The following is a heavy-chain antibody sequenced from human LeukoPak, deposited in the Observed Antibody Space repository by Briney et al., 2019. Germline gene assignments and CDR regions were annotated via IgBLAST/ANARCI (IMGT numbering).Heavy chain of an antibody. CDR3: ARDRGEYFDY. D-gene: IGHD4-17*01. Sequence: PGGSLRLSCAASGFTFSSYAMSWIRQPPGKGLEWIGYIYSSGSTSYDPSLKSRVTISVDTSKNQSALKLTSVTAADTAVYYCARDRGEYFDYWGQGTLVTVSS. CDR2: IYSSGST. CDR1: GFTFSSYA. V-gene: IGHV4-59*01. J-gene: IGHJ4*02.